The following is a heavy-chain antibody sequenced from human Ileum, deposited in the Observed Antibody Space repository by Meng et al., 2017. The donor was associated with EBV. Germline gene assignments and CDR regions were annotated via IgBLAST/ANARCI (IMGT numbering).Heavy chain of an antibody. CDR1: GVSIDRSSDN. J-gene: IGHJ4*02. D-gene: IGHD6-19*01. Sequence: QLQLQESGPGLVKPSETLSLTCTVSGVSIDRSSDNWGWIRQSPGKGLEWMGNIYYSGTTYYNPSLKSRVTISVDTSKNQFSLKLSSVTAADTAVYYCARGYSSGWYYFDSWGQGTLVTVS. V-gene: IGHV4-39*01. CDR3: ARGYSSGWYYFDS. CDR2: IYYSGTT.